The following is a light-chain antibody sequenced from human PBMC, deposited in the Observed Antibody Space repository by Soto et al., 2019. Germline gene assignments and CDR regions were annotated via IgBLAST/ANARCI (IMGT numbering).Light chain of an antibody. V-gene: IGKV1D-12*01. CDR3: QQTNSFPYT. Sequence: DIQMTQSPSSVSASVGYRVTITCLASQGITNWLAWYQQKPGKAPNLLIFAASSLQGAVPSRFSGRGSGTDFTLTISSLQPEDFETYYCQQTNSFPYTFGQGTKVDIK. J-gene: IGKJ2*01. CDR2: AAS. CDR1: QGITNW.